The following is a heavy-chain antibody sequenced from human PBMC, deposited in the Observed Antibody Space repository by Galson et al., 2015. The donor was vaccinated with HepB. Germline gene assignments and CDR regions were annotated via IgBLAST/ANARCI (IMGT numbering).Heavy chain of an antibody. CDR1: GFTFDDYA. CDR2: ISWNSGSI. V-gene: IGHV3-9*01. J-gene: IGHJ3*02. CDR3: AKDGGVYAIEAFDI. Sequence: SLRLSCAASGFTFDDYAMHWVRQAPGKGLEWVSGISWNSGSIGYADSVKGRFTISRDNAKNSLYLQMNSLRAEDTALYYCAKDGGVYAIEAFDIWGQGTMVTVSS. D-gene: IGHD2-8*01.